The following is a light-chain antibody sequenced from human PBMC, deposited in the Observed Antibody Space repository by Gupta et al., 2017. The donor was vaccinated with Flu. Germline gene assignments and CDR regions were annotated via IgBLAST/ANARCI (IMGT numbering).Light chain of an antibody. Sequence: EIVLTQSPATLSLSPGERATLSCRASQSISSYLAWYQQKPGQAPRLLIYDASNRATGTPARFSGSGYGTDFTLTISSREPEDFAVYYCQKLSNWPPFTFGQGTKLDI. CDR2: DAS. V-gene: IGKV3-11*01. J-gene: IGKJ3*01. CDR1: QSISSY. CDR3: QKLSNWPPFT.